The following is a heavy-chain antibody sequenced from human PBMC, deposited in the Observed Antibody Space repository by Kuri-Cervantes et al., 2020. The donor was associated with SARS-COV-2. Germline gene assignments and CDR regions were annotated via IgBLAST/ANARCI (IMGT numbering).Heavy chain of an antibody. V-gene: IGHV4-34*01. CDR2: INHSGGT. CDR1: GASLNTYS. Sequence: SQTLSLTCAVFGASLNTYSWSWIRQPLGKGLEWIGEINHSGGTKYKASLKGRVSISVDASKNQISLKLTSATAADAAVYYCARGHIGVVPSPFLGLGPHSYYYHMDVWGQGTTVTVSS. J-gene: IGHJ6*02. D-gene: IGHD3-16*01. CDR3: ARGHIGVVPSPFLGLGPHSYYYHMDV.